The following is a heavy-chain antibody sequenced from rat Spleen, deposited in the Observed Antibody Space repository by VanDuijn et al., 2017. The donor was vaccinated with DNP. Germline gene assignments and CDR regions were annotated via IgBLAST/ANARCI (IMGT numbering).Heavy chain of an antibody. CDR1: GFTFSNYD. CDR2: ISYDGSST. Sequence: EVQLVESGGGLVQPGRSMKLSCAASGFTFSNYDMAWVRQAPKKGLEWVATISYDGSSTYYRDSVKGRFTISRDNAKSTLYLQMDSLRSEDTATYYCATPLSAYWGQGTLVTVSS. J-gene: IGHJ3*01. D-gene: IGHD3-1*01. V-gene: IGHV5-7*01. CDR3: ATPLSAY.